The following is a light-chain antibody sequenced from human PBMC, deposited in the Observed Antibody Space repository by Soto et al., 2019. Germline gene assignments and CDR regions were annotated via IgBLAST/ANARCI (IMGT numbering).Light chain of an antibody. CDR2: EVT. CDR3: SSYAGSNNPYV. V-gene: IGLV2-8*01. J-gene: IGLJ1*01. CDR1: RSDVGAYNY. Sequence: QSALTQPASVSGSPGQSIAISCTGTRSDVGAYNYVSWYQQHPGKAPKLMISEVTNRPSGVSDRFSGSKSGNTASLTVSGLQAEDEADYYCSSYAGSNNPYVFGTGTKLTVL.